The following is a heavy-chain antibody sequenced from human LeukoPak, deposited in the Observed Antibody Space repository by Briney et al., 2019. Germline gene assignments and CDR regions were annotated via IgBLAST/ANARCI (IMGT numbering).Heavy chain of an antibody. CDR3: ARGPLYYDFWSGQGRYYYYMDV. CDR2: MYYSGST. J-gene: IGHJ6*03. Sequence: SETLSLTCTVSGGSISSSSYYWGWIRQPTGKGLEWIGSMYYSGSTYYNPSLKTRVTISVDPSKNQFSLKLSSVTAADTAVYYCARGPLYYDFWSGQGRYYYYMDVWGKGTTVTVSS. V-gene: IGHV4-39*01. D-gene: IGHD3-3*01. CDR1: GGSISSSSYY.